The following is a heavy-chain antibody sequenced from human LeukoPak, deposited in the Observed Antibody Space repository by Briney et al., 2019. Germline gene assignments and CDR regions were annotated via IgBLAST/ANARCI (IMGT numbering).Heavy chain of an antibody. CDR1: GFTFSSYA. D-gene: IGHD6-19*01. V-gene: IGHV3-23*01. J-gene: IGHJ4*02. CDR3: ARGSPYSSGWFYDY. CDR2: ISGSGGST. Sequence: GGSLRLSCAASGFTFSSYAMSWVRQAPGKGLEWVSAISGSGGSTYYADSVKGRFTISRDNSKNTLYLQMNSLRAEDTAVYYCARGSPYSSGWFYDYWGQGTLVTVSS.